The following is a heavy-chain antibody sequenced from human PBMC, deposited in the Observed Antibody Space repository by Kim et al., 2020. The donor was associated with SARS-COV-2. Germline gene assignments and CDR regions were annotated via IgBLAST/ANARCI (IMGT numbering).Heavy chain of an antibody. Sequence: GGSLRLSCAASGFTFSNYWMTWVSQAPGKGLEWVALIKHDGTEKYYVDSAKGRFTISRDNAKNSLDLQVISLSAEDTAVYYCARVGVTAAPHHWYFDLWGRGTLVTVSS. CDR2: IKHDGTEK. J-gene: IGHJ2*01. V-gene: IGHV3-7*03. CDR3: ARVGVTAAPHHWYFDL. D-gene: IGHD6-13*01. CDR1: GFTFSNYW.